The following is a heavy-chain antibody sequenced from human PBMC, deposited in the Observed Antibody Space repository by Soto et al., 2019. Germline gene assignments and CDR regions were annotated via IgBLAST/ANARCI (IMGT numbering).Heavy chain of an antibody. J-gene: IGHJ5*02. Sequence: PGGSLRLSCAASGFTFSSYGMHWVRQAPGKGLEWVAVIWYDGSNKYYADSVKGRFTISRDNSKNTLYLQMNSLRAEDTAVYYCARDWVAARPSHRFDPWGQGTLVTVSS. CDR1: GFTFSSYG. CDR2: IWYDGSNK. D-gene: IGHD6-6*01. V-gene: IGHV3-33*01. CDR3: ARDWVAARPSHRFDP.